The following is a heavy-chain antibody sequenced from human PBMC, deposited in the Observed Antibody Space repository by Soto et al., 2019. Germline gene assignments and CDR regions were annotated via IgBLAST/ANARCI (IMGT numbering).Heavy chain of an antibody. D-gene: IGHD1-26*01. Sequence: EVQVVESGGGSVQPGGSLRLSCAASGFTFSRYTMNWVRQAPGKGLEWLSYISGGGGTMSYADSVKGRVTISRDNAKNSLCLQMDSLRAEETAVYYCARDKSGTCSLDYWGQGTLVTVSS. J-gene: IGHJ4*02. V-gene: IGHV3-48*04. CDR2: ISGGGGTM. CDR1: GFTFSRYT. CDR3: ARDKSGTCSLDY.